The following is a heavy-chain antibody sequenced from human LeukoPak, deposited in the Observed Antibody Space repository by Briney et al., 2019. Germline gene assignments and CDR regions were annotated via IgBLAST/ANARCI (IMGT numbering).Heavy chain of an antibody. CDR3: ARGVYSSGRAFDY. D-gene: IGHD6-19*01. V-gene: IGHV4-30-4*01. CDR1: GGSISSGDYY. CDR2: IFYSGST. J-gene: IGHJ4*02. Sequence: SQTLSLTCTVSGGSISSGDYYWSWLRQPPGKGLEWIGYIFYSGSTYYNPSLKSRVTISVDTSKNQFSLKLSSVTAADTAVYYCARGVYSSGRAFDYWGQGTLVTVSS.